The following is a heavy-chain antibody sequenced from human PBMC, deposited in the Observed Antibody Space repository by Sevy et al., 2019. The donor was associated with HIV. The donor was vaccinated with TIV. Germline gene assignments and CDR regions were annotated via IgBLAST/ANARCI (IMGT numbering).Heavy chain of an antibody. CDR3: ARHWYCFDP. J-gene: IGHJ5*02. V-gene: IGHV4-4*07. CDR2: RYTCGST. Sequence: GSLRLSCTVSGGSISSYYWSWIRRPAGKGLEWIGHRYTCGSTNYNPSLKSRVTMSVVTSKNQFSLELSSVTAADTAVYYCARHWYCFDPWGQGTLVTVSS. CDR1: GGSISSYY. D-gene: IGHD2-8*02.